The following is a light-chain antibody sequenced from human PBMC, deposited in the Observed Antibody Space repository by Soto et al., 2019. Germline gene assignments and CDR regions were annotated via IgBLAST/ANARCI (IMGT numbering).Light chain of an antibody. Sequence: IVLTQSPGTLSLSPGERATLSCRASQSFNSIYLAWYQQKPGQAPRLLIYGASSRATGIPDRFSGSGSGTDFTLTISRLEPEDFAVYYCHQYDSWTFGQGTKVDI. CDR2: GAS. V-gene: IGKV3-20*01. CDR1: QSFNSIY. J-gene: IGKJ1*01. CDR3: HQYDSWT.